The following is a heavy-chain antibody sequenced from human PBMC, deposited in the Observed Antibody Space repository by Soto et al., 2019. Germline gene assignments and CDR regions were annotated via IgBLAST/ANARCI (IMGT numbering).Heavy chain of an antibody. D-gene: IGHD5-12*01. V-gene: IGHV1-46*01. J-gene: IGHJ4*02. CDR3: ARRKSKGWLRLSENRSGWYFDY. Sequence: ASVKVSCKASGYTFTSYYMHWVRQAPGQGLEWMGIINPSGGSTSYAQKFQGRVTMTRDTSTSTVYMELSSLGSEDTAVYYCARRKSKGWLRLSENRSGWYFDYWGQGTLVTVSS. CDR1: GYTFTSYY. CDR2: INPSGGST.